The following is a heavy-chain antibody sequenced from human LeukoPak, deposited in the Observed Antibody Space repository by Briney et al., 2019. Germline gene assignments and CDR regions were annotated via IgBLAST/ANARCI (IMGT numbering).Heavy chain of an antibody. CDR1: GGSISSGGYY. J-gene: IGHJ3*02. Sequence: SQTLSLTCTVSGGSISSGGYYWSWIRQHPGKGLEWIGYIYYSGSTYYNPSLKSRVTISVDTSKNQFSLKLSSVTAADTAMYYCARVYYGSSGYNPQDDAFDIWGQGTMVTVSS. V-gene: IGHV4-31*03. CDR2: IYYSGST. CDR3: ARVYYGSSGYNPQDDAFDI. D-gene: IGHD3-22*01.